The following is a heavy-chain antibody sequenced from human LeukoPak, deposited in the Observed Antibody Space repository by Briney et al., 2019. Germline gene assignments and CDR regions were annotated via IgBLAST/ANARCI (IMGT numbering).Heavy chain of an antibody. V-gene: IGHV4-61*02. CDR1: GGSINSGSYY. CDR2: IYSSGST. D-gene: IGHD1-14*01. Sequence: SETLSLTCSVSGGSINSGSYYWSWIRQPAGKGLEWIGRIYSSGSTNYNPSLKSRVTISVEMSKNQFSLKLSSVTAADTAVYYCARVTGLGFEYNTYFDYWGQGTLVTVSS. J-gene: IGHJ4*02. CDR3: ARVTGLGFEYNTYFDY.